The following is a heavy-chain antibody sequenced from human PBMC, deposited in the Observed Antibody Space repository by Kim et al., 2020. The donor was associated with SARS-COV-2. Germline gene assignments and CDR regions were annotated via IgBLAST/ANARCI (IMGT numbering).Heavy chain of an antibody. Sequence: GGSLRLSCAASGFTFSSYAMHWVRQAPGKGLEWVAVISYDGNNNYYADSVKGRFTISRDNSKNTLYLQMSSLRAEDTAVYYCARDTSNSWYGGPYYYHGLDVWGQGTTVTVSS. CDR3: ARDTSNSWYGGPYYYHGLDV. J-gene: IGHJ6*02. CDR1: GFTFSSYA. D-gene: IGHD6-13*01. CDR2: ISYDGNNN. V-gene: IGHV3-30*04.